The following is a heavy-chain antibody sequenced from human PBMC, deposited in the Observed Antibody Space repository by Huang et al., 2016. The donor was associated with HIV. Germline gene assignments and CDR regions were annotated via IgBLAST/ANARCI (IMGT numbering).Heavy chain of an antibody. CDR3: ARAGGNYLAHGMDV. V-gene: IGHV3-21*02. Sequence: EIQLVESGRGLVKPAGSLRLSCTASGFIFSDYTMNWVRQAPGKGPEWVSSISCSLNSINYADSVKGRVTISRDYTKNSLYLRMDSLRVEDTGVYYCARAGGNYLAHGMDVWGQGTTVTVSS. D-gene: IGHD1-1*01. CDR2: ISCSLNSI. J-gene: IGHJ6*02. CDR1: GFIFSDYT.